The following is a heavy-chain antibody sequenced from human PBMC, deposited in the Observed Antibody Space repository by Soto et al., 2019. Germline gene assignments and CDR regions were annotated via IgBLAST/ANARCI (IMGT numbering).Heavy chain of an antibody. Sequence: SETLSLTCTVSGGSISNYFCNWIRQPAGKGLEWIGRIDNSGSTNYNPSLKSRITMSVDTSRNQFSLKLSSVTAADTAVYYCARAPPWIQLWSFDYWGQGTLVTVSS. CDR1: GGSISNYF. J-gene: IGHJ4*02. D-gene: IGHD5-18*01. CDR2: IDNSGST. V-gene: IGHV4-4*07. CDR3: ARAPPWIQLWSFDY.